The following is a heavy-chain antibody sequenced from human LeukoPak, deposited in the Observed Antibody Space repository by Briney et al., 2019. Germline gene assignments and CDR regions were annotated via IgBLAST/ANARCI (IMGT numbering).Heavy chain of an antibody. D-gene: IGHD2-8*02. Sequence: SETLSLTCTVSGDSISSSSHYWGWIRQPPGKGLEWIAIISYGGGAFHNPSLKSRVTISVDTSKNQFSLTLTCVTAADTAAYYCARRYCSGGICYYFDSWGQGTLVTVSS. CDR3: ARRYCSGGICYYFDS. V-gene: IGHV4-39*01. J-gene: IGHJ4*02. CDR2: ISYGGGA. CDR1: GDSISSSSHY.